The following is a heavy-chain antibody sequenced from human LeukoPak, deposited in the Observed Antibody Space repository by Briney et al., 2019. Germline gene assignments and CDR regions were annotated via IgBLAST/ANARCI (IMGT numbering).Heavy chain of an antibody. Sequence: SETPSLTCTVSGGSISSSIYYWGWFRQPPGKGLEWIGSIYYNVATYYNSSLKSRVTISVDTSKNHLSLKLSSVTAADTAVYYCARVRDGYNRNWAYWGQGTLVTVSS. J-gene: IGHJ4*02. V-gene: IGHV4-39*02. CDR1: GGSISSSIYY. CDR2: IYYNVAT. D-gene: IGHD5-24*01. CDR3: ARVRDGYNRNWAY.